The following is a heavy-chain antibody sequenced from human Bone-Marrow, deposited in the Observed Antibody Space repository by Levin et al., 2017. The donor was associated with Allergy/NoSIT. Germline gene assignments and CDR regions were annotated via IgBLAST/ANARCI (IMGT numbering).Heavy chain of an antibody. Sequence: GESLKISCKGSGFNFATHWIAWVRQMPGKGLEWMGIIYPGDSDTKYSPSFEGQVTISARASISTAYLEWASLRASDTAMYFCASPGRSWPYGFPFWGQGTMVTVS. CDR2: IYPGDSDT. D-gene: IGHD3-10*01. CDR3: ASPGRSWPYGFPF. J-gene: IGHJ3*01. V-gene: IGHV5-51*01. CDR1: GFNFATHW.